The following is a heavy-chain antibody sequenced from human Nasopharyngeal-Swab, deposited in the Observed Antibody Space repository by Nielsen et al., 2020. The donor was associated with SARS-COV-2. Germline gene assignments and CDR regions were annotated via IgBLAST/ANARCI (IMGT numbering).Heavy chain of an antibody. CDR2: IANGGTTT. CDR3: AKVPSSSWYVDYYYGMDV. Sequence: WIRQPPGKGLEWVSTIANGGTTTYYADSVKGRFTISRDNSKNTLYLQMSSLRAEDTAVYYCAKVPSSSWYVDYYYGMDVWGQGTTVTVSS. J-gene: IGHJ6*02. V-gene: IGHV3-23*01. D-gene: IGHD6-13*01.